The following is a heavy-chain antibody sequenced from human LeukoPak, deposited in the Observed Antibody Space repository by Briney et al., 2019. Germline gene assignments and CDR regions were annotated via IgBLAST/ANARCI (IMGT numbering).Heavy chain of an antibody. CDR2: IYPGDSNT. D-gene: IGHD1-26*01. Sequence: GESLKISCKGPGYSFTNYWIGWVRQMPGKGLEWMGIIYPGDSNTRYSPSFQGRVSIPADKSISTVYLQWSSLKASDTAMYYCARSGSYGLGVWRWFDPWGQGTLVTVSS. CDR1: GYSFTNYW. V-gene: IGHV5-51*01. J-gene: IGHJ5*02. CDR3: ARSGSYGLGVWRWFDP.